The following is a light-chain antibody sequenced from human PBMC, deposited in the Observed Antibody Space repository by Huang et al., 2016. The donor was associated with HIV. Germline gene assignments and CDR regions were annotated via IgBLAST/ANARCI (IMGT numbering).Light chain of an antibody. V-gene: IGKV3-15*01. CDR1: QSVGTN. J-gene: IGKJ3*01. CDR2: GAS. Sequence: EMVMTQSPATLSVSPGERATLSCRASQSVGTNLAWYQQKHGQAPRLLIYGASTRATGIPVRFSGSGSGTEFTLTISSLQSEDFAIYYCQQYNNWRTFGPGTKVDIK. CDR3: QQYNNWRT.